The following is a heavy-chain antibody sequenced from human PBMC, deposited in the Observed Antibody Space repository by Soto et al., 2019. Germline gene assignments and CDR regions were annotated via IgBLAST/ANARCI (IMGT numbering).Heavy chain of an antibody. Sequence: GSLILACLSPGFTFRTYTMNWVRQSPGKGLEWVSGIRGFSPYTFYAESVKGRFTISRDNAKNSLFLQMNSMRAEDTAVYYCARDRGYDAHDFYYNAMDVWGQGTTVTVSS. D-gene: IGHD2-15*01. CDR1: GFTFRTYT. CDR3: ARDRGYDAHDFYYNAMDV. CDR2: IRGFSPYT. V-gene: IGHV3-21*01. J-gene: IGHJ6*02.